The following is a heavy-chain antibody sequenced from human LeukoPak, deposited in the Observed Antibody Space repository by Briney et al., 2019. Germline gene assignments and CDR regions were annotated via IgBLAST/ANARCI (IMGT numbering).Heavy chain of an antibody. CDR1: GFPFRSYS. D-gene: IGHD3-10*01. J-gene: IGHJ4*02. Sequence: NPGGSLRLSCAASGFPFRSYSVNWVRQAPGKGLEWVSSISSSSTHIYYADSVKGRFTISRDNAKNSLYLQMNSLRVEDTAVYYCARAEGSGSSFDYWGQGTLVTVSS. V-gene: IGHV3-21*01. CDR2: ISSSSTHI. CDR3: ARAEGSGSSFDY.